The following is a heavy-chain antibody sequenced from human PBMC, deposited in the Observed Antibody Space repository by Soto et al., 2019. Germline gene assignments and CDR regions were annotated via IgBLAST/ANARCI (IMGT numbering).Heavy chain of an antibody. CDR3: AVVDSTGNWFDP. D-gene: IGHD6-25*01. V-gene: IGHV4-39*01. J-gene: IGHJ5*02. Sequence: QLQLQESGPGLVKPSETLSLTCTVSGGSISSSDFYWGWLRQTPGKGLEFIGSMYYSGTTYYNPSLKSRVTISVDTSKNQFTLKLISVTDADTAVYYCAVVDSTGNWFDPWGEGALDTVSS. CDR1: GGSISSSDFY. CDR2: MYYSGTT.